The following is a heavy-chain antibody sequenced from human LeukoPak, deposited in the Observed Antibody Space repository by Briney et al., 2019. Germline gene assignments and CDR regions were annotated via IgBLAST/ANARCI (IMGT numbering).Heavy chain of an antibody. J-gene: IGHJ6*02. CDR3: ARAHNDGMDV. V-gene: IGHV4-34*01. CDR2: INHSGST. Sequence: SETLSLTCAVYGGSFSGYYWSWIRQPPGKGLEWIGEINHSGSTNYNPSLKSRVTISVDTSKNQFSLKLSSVTAADTAVYYCARAHNDGMDVWGQGTTVTVSS. D-gene: IGHD5-24*01. CDR1: GGSFSGYY.